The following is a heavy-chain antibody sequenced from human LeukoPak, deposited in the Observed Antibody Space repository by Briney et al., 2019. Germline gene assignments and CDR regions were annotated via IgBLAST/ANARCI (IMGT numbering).Heavy chain of an antibody. CDR1: GFTFSSYS. J-gene: IGHJ4*02. Sequence: GGSLRLSCAASGFTFSSYSMNWVRQAPGKGLEWVSSISSSSSYIYYADSVKGRFTISRDNAKNSLYLQMNSLRAEDTAVYYCAREVYAGSSGGSVFDYWGQGTLVTVSS. D-gene: IGHD2-15*01. V-gene: IGHV3-21*01. CDR2: ISSSSSYI. CDR3: AREVYAGSSGGSVFDY.